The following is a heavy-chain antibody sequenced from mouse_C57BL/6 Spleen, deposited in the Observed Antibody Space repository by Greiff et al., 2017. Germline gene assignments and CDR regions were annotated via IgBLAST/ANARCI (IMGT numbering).Heavy chain of an antibody. Sequence: VQLKESGPELVKPGASVKIPCKASGYTFTDYNMDWVKQSHGKSLEWIGDINPTNGGTIYNQKFKGKATLTVDKSSSTAYMELRSLTSEDTAVYYCARRDWAHWYFDVWGTGTTVTVSS. V-gene: IGHV1-18*01. CDR1: GYTFTDYN. CDR3: ARRDWAHWYFDV. CDR2: INPTNGGT. D-gene: IGHD4-1*01. J-gene: IGHJ1*03.